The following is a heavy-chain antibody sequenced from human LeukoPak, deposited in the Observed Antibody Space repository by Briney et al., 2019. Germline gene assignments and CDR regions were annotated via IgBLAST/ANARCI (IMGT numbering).Heavy chain of an antibody. CDR3: ARAGTSNNTTNDY. Sequence: ASVKVSCKTSGYTFTTYGISWLRQAPGQGLEWMGWISAYNGDSNYAQHFQGRGTMTPDTSTSTAYMELRSLRSDDTAIYYCARAGTSNNTTNDYWGQRTLLTVSS. CDR1: GYTFTTYG. J-gene: IGHJ4*02. D-gene: IGHD1-1*01. CDR2: ISAYNGDS. V-gene: IGHV1-18*01.